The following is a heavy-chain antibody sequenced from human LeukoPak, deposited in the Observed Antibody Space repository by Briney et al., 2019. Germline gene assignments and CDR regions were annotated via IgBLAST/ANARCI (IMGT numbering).Heavy chain of an antibody. V-gene: IGHV3-74*03. CDR2: INIDESST. CDR1: GFTFRTYW. CDR3: AREENYGDYYY. Sequence: GGSLRLSCAASGFTFRTYWMHWVRQAPGKGLEWVSCINIDESSTTYADSVKGRFTISRDNPKNSLFLQMNSLRAEDTAVYYCAREENYGDYYYWGQGTLVTVSS. D-gene: IGHD4-17*01. J-gene: IGHJ4*02.